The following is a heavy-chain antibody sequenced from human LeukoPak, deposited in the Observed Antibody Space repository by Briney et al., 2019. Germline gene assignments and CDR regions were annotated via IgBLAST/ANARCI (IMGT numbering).Heavy chain of an antibody. CDR3: SARRPHHGDYVY. Sequence: GGSLRLSCAASGFTVSSNYMSWVRQAPGKGLEWVSFIYSGGDTYYADSVKGRFTISRDNSGNTLYLQMTALRAEDTAVYYCSARRPHHGDYVYWGLGTLVTVSS. CDR1: GFTVSSNY. D-gene: IGHD4-17*01. J-gene: IGHJ4*02. V-gene: IGHV3-53*01. CDR2: IYSGGDT.